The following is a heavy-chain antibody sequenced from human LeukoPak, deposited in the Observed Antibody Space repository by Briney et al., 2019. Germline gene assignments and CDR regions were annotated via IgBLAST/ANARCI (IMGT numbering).Heavy chain of an antibody. V-gene: IGHV6-1*01. CDR2: TYYRSKWYN. D-gene: IGHD6-19*01. CDR1: GDSVSSNSAA. J-gene: IGHJ4*02. CDR3: AREAGLAVAGDVSRFDY. Sequence: SQTLSLTCAISGDSVSSNSAAWNWIRQSPSRGLEWLGRTYYRSKWYNDYAVSVKSRITINPDTSKNQFSLQLNSVTPEDTAVYYCAREAGLAVAGDVSRFDYWGQGTLVIVSS.